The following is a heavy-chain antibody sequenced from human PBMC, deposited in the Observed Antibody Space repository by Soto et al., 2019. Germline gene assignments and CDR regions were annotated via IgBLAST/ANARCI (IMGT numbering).Heavy chain of an antibody. CDR3: AKDRGLILSFYFDY. D-gene: IGHD6-19*01. CDR1: GFTFDDYA. CDR2: ISWNSGSI. Sequence: DVQLVESGGGLVQPGRSLRLSCAASGFTFDDYAMHWVRQAPGKGLEWVSGISWNSGSIGYADSVKGRFTISRDNAKNSLYLQMNSRRAEATALYSCAKDRGLILSFYFDYWGQGTLVTVSS. V-gene: IGHV3-9*01. J-gene: IGHJ4*02.